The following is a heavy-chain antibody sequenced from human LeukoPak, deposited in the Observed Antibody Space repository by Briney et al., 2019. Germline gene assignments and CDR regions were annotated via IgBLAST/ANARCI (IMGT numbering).Heavy chain of an antibody. D-gene: IGHD3-9*01. CDR3: ARDPLRYFDWLGMDV. J-gene: IGHJ6*04. CDR2: IYTSGST. V-gene: IGHV4-61*02. Sequence: SETLSLTCTVSGGSISSGSYEWSWIRQPAGKGLEWIGRIYTSGSTNYNPSLKSRVTISVDTSKNQFFLKLSSVTAADTAVYYCARDPLRYFDWLGMDVWGKGTTVTVSS. CDR1: GGSISSGSYE.